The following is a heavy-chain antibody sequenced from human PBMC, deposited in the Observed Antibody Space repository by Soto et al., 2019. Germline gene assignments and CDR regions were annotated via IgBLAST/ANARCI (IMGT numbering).Heavy chain of an antibody. V-gene: IGHV3-23*01. D-gene: IGHD2-2*01. CDR1: GFTFSSYA. CDR3: AKGGMACSRTSCYASYYYMDV. Sequence: GGSLRLSCAASGFTFSSYAMNWVRQAPGKGLEWVSAISGSGGSTYYADSVKGRFTFSRDDSKNTLSLQMNSLRGEDTAVYYCAKGGMACSRTSCYASYYYMDVWGKGTTVTVSS. CDR2: ISGSGGST. J-gene: IGHJ6*03.